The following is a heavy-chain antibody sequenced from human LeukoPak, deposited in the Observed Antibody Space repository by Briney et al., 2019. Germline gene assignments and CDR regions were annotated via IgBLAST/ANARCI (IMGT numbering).Heavy chain of an antibody. CDR2: INPSGGST. Sequence: ASVKVSCKASGYTFTGYYMHWVRQAPGQGLEWMGIINPSGGSTSYAQSFQGRVTMTRDMSTNTVDMELSSLRSEDTAVYYCAREGIVATATPTDFDYWGQGTLVTVSS. D-gene: IGHD6-13*01. CDR3: AREGIVATATPTDFDY. CDR1: GYTFTGYY. V-gene: IGHV1-46*01. J-gene: IGHJ4*02.